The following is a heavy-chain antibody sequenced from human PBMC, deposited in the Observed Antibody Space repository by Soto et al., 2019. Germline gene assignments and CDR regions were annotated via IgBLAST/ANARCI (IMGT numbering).Heavy chain of an antibody. CDR2: ISAYNGNT. CDR1: GYTFTSYG. Sequence: ASVKVSCKASGYTFTSYGISWVRQAPGQGLEWMGWISAYNGNTNYAQKLQGRVTMTTDTSTSTAYMELRSLRSDDTAVYYCARMVWDYYDSSGYFVDYWGQGTLVTVS. CDR3: ARMVWDYYDSSGYFVDY. J-gene: IGHJ4*02. V-gene: IGHV1-18*01. D-gene: IGHD3-22*01.